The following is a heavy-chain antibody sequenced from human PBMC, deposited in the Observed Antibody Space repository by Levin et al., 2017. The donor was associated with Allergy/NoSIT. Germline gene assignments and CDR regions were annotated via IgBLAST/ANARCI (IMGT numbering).Heavy chain of an antibody. CDR3: ARDRDYYGDYMTLLDY. Sequence: GGSLRLSCAASGFSFSVYAMHWVRQAPGKGLEWVAVISYDGSNKYYADSVKGRFTISRDNSKNTLYLHMNSLSAEDTAVYYCARDRDYYGDYMTLLDYWGQGTLVTVSS. D-gene: IGHD4-17*01. CDR1: GFSFSVYA. J-gene: IGHJ4*02. CDR2: ISYDGSNK. V-gene: IGHV3-30*04.